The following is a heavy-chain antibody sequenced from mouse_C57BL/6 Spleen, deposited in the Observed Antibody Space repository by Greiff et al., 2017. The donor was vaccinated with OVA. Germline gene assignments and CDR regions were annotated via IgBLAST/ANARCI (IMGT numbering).Heavy chain of an antibody. J-gene: IGHJ4*01. CDR2: IDPSDSET. CDR3: ARRIGSNYVDAMDY. CDR1: GYTFTSYW. D-gene: IGHD2-5*01. Sequence: QVQLQQPGAELVRPGSSVKLSCKASGYTFTSYWMHWVKQRPIQGLEWIGNIDPSDSETHYNQKFKDKATLTVDKSSSTAYMQLSSLTSEDSAVYYCARRIGSNYVDAMDYWGQGTSVTVSS. V-gene: IGHV1-52*01.